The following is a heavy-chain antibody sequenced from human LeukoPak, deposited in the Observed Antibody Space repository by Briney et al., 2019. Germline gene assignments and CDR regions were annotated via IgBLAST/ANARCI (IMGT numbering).Heavy chain of an antibody. Sequence: GESLKISCKGSGYSFTSYWIGWVRQMPGKGLEWMGIIYPGDSDTRYSPSFQGQVTISADKSISTAYLQWSSLKASGTAMYYCARTQAYYYGSGKFDPWGQGTLVTVSS. D-gene: IGHD3-10*01. CDR1: GYSFTSYW. CDR2: IYPGDSDT. J-gene: IGHJ5*02. CDR3: ARTQAYYYGSGKFDP. V-gene: IGHV5-51*01.